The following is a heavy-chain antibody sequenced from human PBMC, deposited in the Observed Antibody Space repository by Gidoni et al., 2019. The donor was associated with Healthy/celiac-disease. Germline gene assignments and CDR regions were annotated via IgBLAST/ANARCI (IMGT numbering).Heavy chain of an antibody. V-gene: IGHV3-33*01. Sequence: QVQLVESGGGVVQPGRSLRLSCAASGFTFSSSGMHWVRQAPGKGLEWVAVIWYDGSNKYYADSVKGRFTISRDNSKNTLYLQMNSLRAEDTAVYYCARAGSSWYLDPWGQGTLVTVSS. J-gene: IGHJ5*02. D-gene: IGHD6-13*01. CDR3: ARAGSSWYLDP. CDR2: IWYDGSNK. CDR1: GFTFSSSG.